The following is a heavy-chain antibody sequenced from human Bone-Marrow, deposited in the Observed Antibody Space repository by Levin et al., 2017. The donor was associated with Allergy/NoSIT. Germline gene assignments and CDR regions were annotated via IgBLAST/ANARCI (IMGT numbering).Heavy chain of an antibody. CDR3: ARDENRGYCSGGSCYRVAFDI. CDR2: ITGSDSYI. D-gene: IGHD2-15*01. J-gene: IGHJ3*02. CDR1: GFTFSTYS. V-gene: IGHV3-21*01. Sequence: GGSLRLSCVASGFTFSTYSMHWVRQAPGKGLEWVSSITGSDSYIYQADSVRGRFTISRDNTKNSLYLQVDSLRAEDTAVYYCARDENRGYCSGGSCYRVAFDIWGQGTMVTVSS.